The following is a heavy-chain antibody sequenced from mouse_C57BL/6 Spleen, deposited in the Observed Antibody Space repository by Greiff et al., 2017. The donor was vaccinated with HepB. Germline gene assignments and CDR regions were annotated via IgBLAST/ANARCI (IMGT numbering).Heavy chain of an antibody. D-gene: IGHD1-1*01. CDR2: INPNYGTT. J-gene: IGHJ1*03. Sequence: EVKLQESGPELVKPGASVKISCKASGYSFTDYNMNWVKQSNGKSLEWIGVINPNYGTTSYNQKFKGKATLTVDQSSSTAYMQLNSLTSEDSAVYYCARGYGSSSYWYFDVWGTGTTVTVSS. CDR1: GYSFTDYN. CDR3: ARGYGSSSYWYFDV. V-gene: IGHV1-39*01.